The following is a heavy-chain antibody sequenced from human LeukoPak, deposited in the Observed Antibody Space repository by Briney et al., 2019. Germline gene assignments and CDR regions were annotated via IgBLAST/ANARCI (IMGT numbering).Heavy chain of an antibody. J-gene: IGHJ4*02. CDR3: ARVGRDGYNYVPLDY. D-gene: IGHD5-24*01. V-gene: IGHV1-18*01. CDR2: ISAYNGNT. Sequence: ASVKVSCKASGYTFTSYGISWVRQAPGQGLEWMGWISAYNGNTNYAQKLQGRVTMTTDTSTSTAYMELRSLRSDDTAVYYCARVGRDGYNYVPLDYWGQGTLVTVSS. CDR1: GYTFTSYG.